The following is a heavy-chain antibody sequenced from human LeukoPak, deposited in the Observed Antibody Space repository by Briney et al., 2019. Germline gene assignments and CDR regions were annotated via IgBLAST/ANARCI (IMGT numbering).Heavy chain of an antibody. V-gene: IGHV3-15*01. Sequence: PGGSLRLSYAASGFTFDNAWMKWVRQAPGKGLEWVGHIKSKADGGTTDYAAPVKGRFTISRDDSTTTLYLQMNSLKSEDTAVYYCTTSSIGGALSDYWGQGTLVTVSS. CDR3: TTSSIGGALSDY. CDR2: IKSKADGGTT. J-gene: IGHJ4*02. CDR1: GFTFDNAW. D-gene: IGHD1-26*01.